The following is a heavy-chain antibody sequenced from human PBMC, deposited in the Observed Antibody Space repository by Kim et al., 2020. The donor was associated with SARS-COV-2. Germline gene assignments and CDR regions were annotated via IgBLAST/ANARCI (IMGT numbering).Heavy chain of an antibody. CDR1: GFTFSSYG. J-gene: IGHJ4*02. Sequence: GGSLRLSCAASGFTFSSYGMHWVRQAPGKGLEWVALISYDGSNKYYADSVKGRFTISRDNSKNTLYLQMNSLRAEDTAVYYCAKDQGGYLAYWGQGTLVTVSS. CDR3: AKDQGGYLAY. V-gene: IGHV3-30*18. CDR2: ISYDGSNK. D-gene: IGHD3-22*01.